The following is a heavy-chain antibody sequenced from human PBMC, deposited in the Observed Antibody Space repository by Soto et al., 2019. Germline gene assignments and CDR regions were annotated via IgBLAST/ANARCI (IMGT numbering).Heavy chain of an antibody. CDR1: GGSFSGYY. D-gene: IGHD3-16*02. CDR2: INHSGST. CDR3: ARMDDYIWGSYRYRWGAFDT. Sequence: SETLSLTCAVYGGSFSGYYWSWIRQPPGKGLEWIGEINHSGSTNYNPSLKSRVTISVDTSKNQFSLKLSSVTAADTAVYYCARMDDYIWGSYRYRWGAFDTWGQGTMVTVSS. V-gene: IGHV4-34*01. J-gene: IGHJ3*02.